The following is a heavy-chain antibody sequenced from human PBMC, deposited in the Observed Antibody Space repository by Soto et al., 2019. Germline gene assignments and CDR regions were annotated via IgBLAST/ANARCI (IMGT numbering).Heavy chain of an antibody. V-gene: IGHV3-66*01. J-gene: IGHJ3*02. D-gene: IGHD5-12*01. CDR2: IYSGGST. CDR3: ARGEGYSGYDLKAFDI. Sequence: PGGSLRLSCAASGFTVSSNYMSGVRQAPGKGLEWVSVIYSGGSTYYADSVKGRFTISRDNSKNTLYLQMNSLRAEDTAVYYCARGEGYSGYDLKAFDIWGQGTMVTVS. CDR1: GFTVSSNY.